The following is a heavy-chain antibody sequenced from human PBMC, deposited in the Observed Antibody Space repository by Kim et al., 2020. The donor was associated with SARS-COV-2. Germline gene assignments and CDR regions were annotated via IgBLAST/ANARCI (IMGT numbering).Heavy chain of an antibody. D-gene: IGHD3-10*01. CDR3: ARTSITMVRGVILFDY. V-gene: IGHV4-34*01. CDR2: INHSGST. Sequence: SETLSLTCAVYGGSFSGYYWSWIRQPPGKGLEWIGEINHSGSTNYNPSLKSRVTISVDTSKNQFSLKLSSVTAADTAVYYCARTSITMVRGVILFDYWG. J-gene: IGHJ4*01. CDR1: GGSFSGYY.